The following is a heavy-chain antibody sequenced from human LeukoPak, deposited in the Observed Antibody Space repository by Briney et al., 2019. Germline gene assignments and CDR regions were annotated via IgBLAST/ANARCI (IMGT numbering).Heavy chain of an antibody. J-gene: IGHJ4*02. D-gene: IGHD1-26*01. CDR3: ARDLGELLMFPFDY. CDR1: GFTFSRYW. V-gene: IGHV3-7*01. CDR2: IKQDGSEK. Sequence: PGGSLRLSCAASGFTFSRYWMSWVRQAPGKGLEWVANIKQDGSEKDYVDSVKGRFTISRDNAKNSLYLQMNSLTAEDTAVYYCARDLGELLMFPFDYWGQGTLVTVSS.